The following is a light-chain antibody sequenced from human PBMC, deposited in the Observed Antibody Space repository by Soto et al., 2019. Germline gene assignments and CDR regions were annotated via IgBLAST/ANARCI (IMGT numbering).Light chain of an antibody. V-gene: IGKV3-11*01. CDR2: DAS. J-gene: IGKJ1*01. CDR1: QSVDSY. CDR3: QQRSNWPRT. Sequence: EIVLTQSPDTLSLSPGERATLSCRASQSVDSYLAWYQQKPGQAPRLLIYDASNRATGIPGSFSGSGSGTDFTLTISSLEPEDSAVYYCQQRSNWPRTFGQGTKVEIK.